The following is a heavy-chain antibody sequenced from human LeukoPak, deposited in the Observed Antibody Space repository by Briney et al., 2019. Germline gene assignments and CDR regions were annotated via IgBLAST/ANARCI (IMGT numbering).Heavy chain of an antibody. Sequence: GGSLRLSCAASGFTFSSYAMNWVRQAPGKGLEWVSAISGSGGSTYYADSAKGRFTISSDNSKNTLYLQMNSLRAEDTAIYYCAKVPYSDYGSGRPPFMDVWGQGTTVAVSS. D-gene: IGHD3-10*01. CDR3: AKVPYSDYGSGRPPFMDV. V-gene: IGHV3-23*01. CDR2: ISGSGGST. CDR1: GFTFSSYA. J-gene: IGHJ6*02.